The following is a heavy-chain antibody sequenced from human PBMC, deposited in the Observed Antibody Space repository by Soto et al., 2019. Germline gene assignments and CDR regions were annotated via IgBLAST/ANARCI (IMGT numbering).Heavy chain of an antibody. D-gene: IGHD2-15*01. CDR1: GYSICSGYY. CDR2: IYHTGST. V-gene: IGHV4-38-2*02. CDR3: ARDRSAATENWFDP. Sequence: SETLSLTCAVSGYSICSGYYWGWIRQPPGKGLEWIGSIYHTGSTFYNPSLKSRVTISVDTSKNQFSLKLTSVTAADTAVYYCARDRSAATENWFDPWGQGTLVTASS. J-gene: IGHJ5*02.